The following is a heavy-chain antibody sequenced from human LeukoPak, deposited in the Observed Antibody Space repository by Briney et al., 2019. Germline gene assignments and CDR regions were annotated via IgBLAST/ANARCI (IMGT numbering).Heavy chain of an antibody. J-gene: IGHJ4*02. V-gene: IGHV4-59*01. CDR2: IYYSRST. Sequence: SETLSLTCTVSGGSISSYYWSWIRQPPGKGLEWIGYIYYSRSTNYNPSLKSRVTISVDTSKNQFSLKLSSVTAADTAVYYCAGASYDSSGVHWGQGTLVTVSS. CDR1: GGSISSYY. CDR3: AGASYDSSGVH. D-gene: IGHD3-22*01.